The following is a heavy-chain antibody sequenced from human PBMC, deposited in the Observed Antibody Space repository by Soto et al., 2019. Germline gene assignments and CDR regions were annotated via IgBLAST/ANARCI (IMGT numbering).Heavy chain of an antibody. CDR3: ANLGAYDFWRGRHAFDI. D-gene: IGHD3-3*01. CDR2: ISWNSGSI. V-gene: IGHV3-9*01. CDR1: GFTFDDYA. J-gene: IGHJ3*02. Sequence: DVQLVESGGGLVQPGRSLRLSCAASGFTFDDYAMHWVRQAPGKGLEWVSGISWNSGSIGYADSVKGQCTISRDNAKNSLYLRMNGLRAEDTVLYYWANLGAYDFWRGRHAFDIWGQGTMVTVSS.